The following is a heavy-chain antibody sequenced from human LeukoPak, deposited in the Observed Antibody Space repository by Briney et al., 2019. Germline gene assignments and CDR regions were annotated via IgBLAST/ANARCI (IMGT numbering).Heavy chain of an antibody. CDR2: MNPNSGNT. J-gene: IGHJ4*02. CDR1: GYTFTSYD. D-gene: IGHD3-10*01. Sequence: ASVKVSCKASGYTFTSYDINWVRQATGQGLEWMGWMNPNSGNTGYAQKFQGRVTMTRNTSISTAYMELSSLRSEDTAVYYCARGGSYYYGSGTKPSAGQDYWGQGTLVTVSS. V-gene: IGHV1-8*01. CDR3: ARGGSYYYGSGTKPSAGQDY.